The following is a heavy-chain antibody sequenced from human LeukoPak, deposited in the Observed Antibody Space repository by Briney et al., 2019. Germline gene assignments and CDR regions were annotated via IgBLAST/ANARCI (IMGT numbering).Heavy chain of an antibody. CDR1: GFTFSSYG. D-gene: IGHD6-19*01. CDR3: ARPAVAEHYYYYFGMDV. CDR2: IRYDGSNK. J-gene: IGHJ6*02. Sequence: GGSLRLSCAASGFTFSSYGMHWVRQAPGKGLEWVAFIRYDGSNKYYADSVKGRFTISRDNSKNTLYLQMNSLRAEDTAVYYCARPAVAEHYYYYFGMDVCGHGTTVTVSS. V-gene: IGHV3-30*02.